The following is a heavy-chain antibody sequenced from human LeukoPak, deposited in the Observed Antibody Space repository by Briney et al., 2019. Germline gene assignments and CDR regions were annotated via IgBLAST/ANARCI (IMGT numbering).Heavy chain of an antibody. V-gene: IGHV3-74*01. J-gene: IGHJ4*02. CDR1: GFTLSDYW. CDR2: ISPDGRNI. Sequence: GGSLRLSCAASGFTLSDYWMNWVRQVPGKGPVWVSHISPDGRNIAYADSVEGRFTISRDSAKNTLYLQMNSLRVEDTAVYYCVRDGGGTTPYDCWGQGSLVTVSS. CDR3: VRDGGGTTPYDC. D-gene: IGHD1-7*01.